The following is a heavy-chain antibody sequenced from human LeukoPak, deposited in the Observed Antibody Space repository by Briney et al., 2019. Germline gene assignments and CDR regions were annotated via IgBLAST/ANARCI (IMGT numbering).Heavy chain of an antibody. CDR1: GFTFSTYG. V-gene: IGHV3-30*18. CDR3: AKDRSGYSSGWFDS. D-gene: IGHD6-19*01. CDR2: ISYDGSKK. Sequence: GGSLRLSCAASGFTFSTYGMHWVRQAPGKGLEWVAAISYDGSKKYYADSVKGRFTISRDNSEKTLYLQMNSLRAEDTAVYYCAKDRSGYSSGWFDSWGQGTLVTVSS. J-gene: IGHJ5*01.